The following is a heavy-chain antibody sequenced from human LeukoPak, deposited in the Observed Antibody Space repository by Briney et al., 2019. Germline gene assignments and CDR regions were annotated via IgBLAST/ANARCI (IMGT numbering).Heavy chain of an antibody. Sequence: SETLSLTCSVSSGSINRYWGSWIRPPARKGLEFIGRIYTTGMTNSNPSLKSRVSMSVDTSKNQFSLELRSVTAADTAVYFCARAGYTISSYRFDYWGQGALVTVSS. J-gene: IGHJ4*02. CDR3: ARAGYTISSYRFDY. V-gene: IGHV4-4*07. CDR2: IYTTGMT. CDR1: SGSINRYW. D-gene: IGHD3-16*02.